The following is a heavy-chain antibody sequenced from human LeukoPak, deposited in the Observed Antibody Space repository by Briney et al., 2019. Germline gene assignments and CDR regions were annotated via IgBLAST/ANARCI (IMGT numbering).Heavy chain of an antibody. CDR1: GFTFSSYG. J-gene: IGHJ4*02. Sequence: GGTLRLSCAASGFTFSSYGMSWVRQAPGKGVEWGSAISGSGGRTYYADSVKGGFTISRDNSKNTLYLQMNSLRAEDTAVYYCAKDRPSTVTTLFGYWGQGTLVTVSS. CDR2: ISGSGGRT. V-gene: IGHV3-23*01. D-gene: IGHD4-17*01. CDR3: AKDRPSTVTTLFGY.